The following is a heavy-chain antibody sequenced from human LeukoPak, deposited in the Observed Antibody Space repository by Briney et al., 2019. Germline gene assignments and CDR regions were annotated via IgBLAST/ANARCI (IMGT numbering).Heavy chain of an antibody. D-gene: IGHD7-27*01. CDR2: IYYSGST. CDR3: ARQAWGFFDY. V-gene: IGHV4-39*01. J-gene: IGHJ4*02. CDR1: GGSISSSSYY. Sequence: SETLSLTCTDSGGSISSSSYYWGWIRQPPGKGLEWIGSIYYSGSTYYNPSLKSRVTISVDTSKNHFSLKLTSVTAADTAVYYCARQAWGFFDYWGQGTLVTVSS.